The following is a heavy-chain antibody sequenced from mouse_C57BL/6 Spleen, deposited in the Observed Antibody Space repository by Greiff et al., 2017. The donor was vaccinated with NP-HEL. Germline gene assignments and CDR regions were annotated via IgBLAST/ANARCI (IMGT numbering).Heavy chain of an antibody. J-gene: IGHJ4*01. V-gene: IGHV1-64*01. Sequence: QFQLHQPGAELVKLGASVKLSCKASGYTSTSYWMHWLKQSPGQGLEWFGMIHPNSGSINYIEKFKSKATLTVDKSSSTAYMQRSSLTSEDSAVYYGARIPIYDGYPLYAMDYWGQGTSVTVSS. D-gene: IGHD2-3*01. CDR1: GYTSTSYW. CDR2: IHPNSGSI. CDR3: ARIPIYDGYPLYAMDY.